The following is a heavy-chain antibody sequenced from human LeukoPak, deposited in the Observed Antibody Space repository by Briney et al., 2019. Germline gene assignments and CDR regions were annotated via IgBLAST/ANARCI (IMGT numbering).Heavy chain of an antibody. CDR1: GFTFSSYV. CDR2: ISGRGSST. V-gene: IGHV3-23*01. CDR3: ARQPDCFRGWHNRQDLFHY. Sequence: GGSLRLSCAASGFTFSSYVMSWVRQAPGKGLEWVSGISGRGSSTYYADSVKGRFSISRDNSKNTLYLQMNSLRAEDTAVYYCARQPDCFRGWHNRQDLFHYWGQGPVVSVSS. J-gene: IGHJ4*02. D-gene: IGHD1-14*01.